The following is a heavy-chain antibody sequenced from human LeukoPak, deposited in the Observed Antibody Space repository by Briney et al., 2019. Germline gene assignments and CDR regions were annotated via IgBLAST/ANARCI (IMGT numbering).Heavy chain of an antibody. CDR3: ARDDRGYYFDY. J-gene: IGHJ4*02. Sequence: PSETLSLTCAVYGGSFSGYYWSWIRQPPGKGLEWIGEINHSGSTNYNPSLKSRVTISVDTSKNQFSLQLNSVTPEDTAVYYCARDDRGYYFDYWGQGTLVTVSS. CDR1: GGSFSGYY. V-gene: IGHV4-34*01. D-gene: IGHD1-1*01. CDR2: INHSGST.